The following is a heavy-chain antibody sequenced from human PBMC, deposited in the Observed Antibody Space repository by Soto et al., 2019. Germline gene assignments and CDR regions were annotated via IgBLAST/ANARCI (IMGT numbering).Heavy chain of an antibody. V-gene: IGHV3-30*18. CDR2: ISYDGSNK. J-gene: IGHJ4*02. D-gene: IGHD3-22*01. Sequence: GGSLRLSCAASGFTFSSYGMHWVRQAPGKGLEWVAVISYDGSNKYYADSVKGRFTISRDNSKNTLYLQMNSLRAEDTAVYYCAKGPYYYDSSGYYRLDYWGQGTLVTVSS. CDR3: AKGPYYYDSSGYYRLDY. CDR1: GFTFSSYG.